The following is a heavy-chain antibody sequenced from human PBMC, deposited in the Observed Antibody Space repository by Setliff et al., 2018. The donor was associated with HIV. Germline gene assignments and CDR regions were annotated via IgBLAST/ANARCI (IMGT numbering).Heavy chain of an antibody. CDR2: INYSGST. CDR1: GGSISSAY. D-gene: IGHD6-6*01. CDR3: ARLAASIAARRRFDY. V-gene: IGHV4-39*01. Sequence: KTSETLSLTCAVSGGSISSAYWSWVRQPPGKGLEWIGSINYSGSTYQNPSLKSRVTISVDTSKNQYSLKLSSVTAADTAVYYCARLAASIAARRRFDYWGQGTLVTVSS. J-gene: IGHJ4*02.